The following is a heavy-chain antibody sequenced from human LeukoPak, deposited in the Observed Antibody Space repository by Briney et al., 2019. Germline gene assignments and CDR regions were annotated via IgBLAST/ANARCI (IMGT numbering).Heavy chain of an antibody. Sequence: GGSLRLSCAASGFTFSSYAMSWVRQAPGKGLEWVSAISPGGYRTYYADSVKGRFAISRDNSKNTLYLQMHSLRAEDTAVYYCAKSVTADPWGQGTLVTVSS. J-gene: IGHJ5*02. CDR2: ISPGGYRT. CDR3: AKSVTADP. D-gene: IGHD4-23*01. CDR1: GFTFSSYA. V-gene: IGHV3-23*01.